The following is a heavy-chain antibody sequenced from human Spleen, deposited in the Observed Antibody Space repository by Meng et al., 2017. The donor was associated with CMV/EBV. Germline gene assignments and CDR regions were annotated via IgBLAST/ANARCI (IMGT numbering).Heavy chain of an antibody. V-gene: IGHV1-46*01. CDR1: GYTFTSYY. Sequence: ASVKVSCKASGYTFTSYYMHWVRQAPGQGLEWMGIINPSGGSTSYAQKFQGRVTMTRDTSTSTVYMELSSLRSEDTAVYYCARGSNDFWSGYSNWFDPWGQGTLVTVSS. J-gene: IGHJ5*02. CDR3: ARGSNDFWSGYSNWFDP. CDR2: INPSGGST. D-gene: IGHD3-3*01.